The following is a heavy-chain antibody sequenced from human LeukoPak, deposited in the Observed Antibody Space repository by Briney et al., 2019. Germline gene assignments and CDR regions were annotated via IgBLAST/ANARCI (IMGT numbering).Heavy chain of an antibody. D-gene: IGHD3-3*01. V-gene: IGHV3-30*03. J-gene: IGHJ6*02. CDR2: ISYDGSNK. Sequence: GGSLRLSCAASGFTFSSYGMHWVRQAPGKGLEWVAVISYDGSNKYYADSVKGRFTISRDNSKNTLYLQMNSLRAEDTAVYYCARARYYDFWSGYYTSGLDYYYGMDVWGQGTTVTVSS. CDR1: GFTFSSYG. CDR3: ARARYYDFWSGYYTSGLDYYYGMDV.